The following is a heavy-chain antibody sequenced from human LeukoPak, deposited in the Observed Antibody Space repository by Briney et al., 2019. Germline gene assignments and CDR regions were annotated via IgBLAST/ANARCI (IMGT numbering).Heavy chain of an antibody. V-gene: IGHV3-53*01. CDR3: ARDERGPAY. J-gene: IGHJ4*02. CDR1: GFTVSSNY. Sequence: GGSLRLSCAASGFTVSSNYMSWVRQAPGKGLEWVSVIYSGGGTFYADSVKGRFTLSRDNFKNTLYLQMNSLRAEDTAIYYCARDERGPAYWGQGTLVTVSS. D-gene: IGHD3-10*01. CDR2: IYSGGGT.